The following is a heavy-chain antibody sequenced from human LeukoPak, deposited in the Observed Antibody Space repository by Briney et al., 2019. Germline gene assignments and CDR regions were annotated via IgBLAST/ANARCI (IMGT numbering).Heavy chain of an antibody. J-gene: IGHJ4*02. CDR2: IIPILGIA. CDR1: GGTVSSYA. D-gene: IGHD3-16*01. CDR3: ASEDTFGGVTDY. Sequence: AASVKVSCKASGGTVSSYAISGVRQAPGPGLEWMGRIIPILGIANYAQKFQGRVTITADKSTSTAYMELSSLRSEDTAVYYCASEDTFGGVTDYWGQGTLVTVSS. V-gene: IGHV1-69*04.